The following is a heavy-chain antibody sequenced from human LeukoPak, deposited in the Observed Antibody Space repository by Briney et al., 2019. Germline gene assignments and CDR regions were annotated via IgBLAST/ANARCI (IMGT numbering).Heavy chain of an antibody. D-gene: IGHD3-9*01. V-gene: IGHV1-8*01. CDR2: MNPNSGNT. Sequence: ASVKVSCKASGYTFTSYDINWVRQAAEQWLECMGWMNPNSGNTGYAQKFQGRVTMTRNTSISTAYMELSSLRSEDTAVYYCAVRRYFDWLLLPWGQGTLVTVSS. J-gene: IGHJ4*02. CDR1: GYTFTSYD. CDR3: AVRRYFDWLLLP.